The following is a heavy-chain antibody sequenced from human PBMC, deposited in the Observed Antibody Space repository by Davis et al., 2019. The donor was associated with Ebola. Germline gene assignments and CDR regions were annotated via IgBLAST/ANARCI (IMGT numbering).Heavy chain of an antibody. V-gene: IGHV4-34*01. J-gene: IGHJ4*02. D-gene: IGHD2-21*02. CDR2: INHSGST. CDR3: ARLMTLDY. Sequence: SETLSLTCTVSGGSFSGYYWSWIRQPPGKGLEWIGEINHSGSTNYNPSLKSRVTISVDTSKNQFSLKLSSVTAADTAVYYCARLMTLDYWGQGTLVTVSS. CDR1: GGSFSGYY.